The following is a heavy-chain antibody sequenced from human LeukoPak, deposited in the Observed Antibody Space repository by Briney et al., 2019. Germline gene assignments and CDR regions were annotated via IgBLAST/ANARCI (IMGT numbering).Heavy chain of an antibody. V-gene: IGHV3-21*01. CDR3: ARGISLVVPAADY. CDR2: ISSSSSYI. D-gene: IGHD2-2*01. J-gene: IGHJ4*02. CDR1: GFTFSSYS. Sequence: KPGGSLRLSCAASGFTFSSYSMNWVRQAPGKGLEWVSSISSSSSYIYYADSVKGRFTISRDNAKNSLYLQMNSLRAEDTAVYYCARGISLVVPAADYWGQGTLVTVSS.